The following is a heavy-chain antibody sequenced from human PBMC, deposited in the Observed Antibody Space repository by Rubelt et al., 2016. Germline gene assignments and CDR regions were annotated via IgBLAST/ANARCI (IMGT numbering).Heavy chain of an antibody. CDR2: IKRDGTTK. Sequence: GLVQPGGSLRICCAGSGFIFSKYWMSWVRQAPGKGLEWVANIKRDGTTKYYVDSVKGRFTISRDNDKSSVCLQMNSLRDEDTAVYYCARGSYYFDYWGQGTLVTVSS. CDR3: ARGSYYFDY. V-gene: IGHV3-7*01. CDR1: GFIFSKYW. D-gene: IGHD2-21*01. J-gene: IGHJ4*02.